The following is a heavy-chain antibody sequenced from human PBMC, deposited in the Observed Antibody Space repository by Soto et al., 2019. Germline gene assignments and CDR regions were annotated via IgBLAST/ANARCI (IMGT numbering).Heavy chain of an antibody. J-gene: IGHJ6*02. Sequence: PSETLSLTCTVSGCSISSSSYYWGWIRQPPGKGLEWIGSIYYSGSTYYNPSLKSRVTISVDTSKNQFSLKLSSVTAADTAVYYCARLTVTRTWLYYYYGMDVWGQGTTVTVSS. D-gene: IGHD4-4*01. CDR3: ARLTVTRTWLYYYYGMDV. CDR2: IYYSGST. V-gene: IGHV4-39*01. CDR1: GCSISSSSYY.